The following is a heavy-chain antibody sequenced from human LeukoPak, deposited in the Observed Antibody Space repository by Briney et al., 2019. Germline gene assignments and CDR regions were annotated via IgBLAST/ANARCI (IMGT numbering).Heavy chain of an antibody. CDR3: ARGRFGELSVDTFDI. CDR1: GFTFNNYG. CDR2: IWYDGTNK. V-gene: IGHV3-33*01. Sequence: GGPLRLSCAASGFTFNNYGMHWVRQAPGKGLEWVALIWYDGTNKYYGDSVKGRFTISRDNSKNTLYLQMNSLRAEDTAVYYCARGRFGELSVDTFDIWGQGTMVTVSS. D-gene: IGHD3-10*01. J-gene: IGHJ3*02.